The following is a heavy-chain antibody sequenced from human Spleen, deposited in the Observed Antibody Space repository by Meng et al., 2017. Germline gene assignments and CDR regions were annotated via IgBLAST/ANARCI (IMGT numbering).Heavy chain of an antibody. CDR2: ISHRGNT. CDR1: GGSISSSNW. V-gene: IGHV4-4*02. Sequence: QLQMQESGPGLVKPSGTLSLTCGVSGGSISSSNWWSWVRQPPGKELEWIGEISHRGNTKYNPSLKSRVTISVDKSKNQFSLRLTSVTAADTAVYYCARDPPFDSWGQGTLVTVSS. CDR3: ARDPPFDS. J-gene: IGHJ4*02.